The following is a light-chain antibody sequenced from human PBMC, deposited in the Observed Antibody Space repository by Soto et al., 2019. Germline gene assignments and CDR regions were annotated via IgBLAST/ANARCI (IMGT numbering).Light chain of an antibody. CDR1: SSDVGGYNY. J-gene: IGLJ1*01. CDR2: DVN. CDR3: CSYTSRSTYV. V-gene: IGLV2-14*01. Sequence: QSVLTQPASVSGSPGQSITLSCTGTSSDVGGYNYVSWYQQNPGKAPKLMIFDVNNRPSGVSNRFSGCKSGNTASLTISGPQAEDEDDYYCCSYTSRSTYVFGTGIKLTDL.